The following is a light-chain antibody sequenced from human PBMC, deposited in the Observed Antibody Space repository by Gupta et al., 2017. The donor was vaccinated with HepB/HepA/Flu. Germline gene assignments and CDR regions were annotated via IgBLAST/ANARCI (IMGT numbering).Light chain of an antibody. CDR2: GNS. J-gene: IGLJ2*01. CDR1: SSNIGAGYD. Sequence: QSVLTQPPSVSVAPGQRVTISCTGSSSNIGAGYDVHWYQQLPGTAPKLLIYGNSNRPSGVPDRFSGSKSGTSASLTITGLQAEEEADYYCQAYDSSLSGVVFGGGTKLTVL. V-gene: IGLV1-40*01. CDR3: QAYDSSLSGVV.